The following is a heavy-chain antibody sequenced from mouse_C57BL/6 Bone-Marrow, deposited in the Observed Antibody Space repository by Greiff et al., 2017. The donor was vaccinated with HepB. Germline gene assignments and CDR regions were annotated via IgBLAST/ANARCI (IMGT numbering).Heavy chain of an antibody. D-gene: IGHD1-1*01. Sequence: EVQLQQSGPELVKPGASVKISCKASGYTFTDYYLNWVKQSHGKSLEWIGDINPNNGGTSYNQKFKGKATLTVDKSSSTAYMELRSLTSEDSAVYYCARYFQAFYYGSSPYAMDYWGQGTSVTVSS. CDR1: GYTFTDYY. J-gene: IGHJ4*01. CDR3: ARYFQAFYYGSSPYAMDY. V-gene: IGHV1-26*01. CDR2: INPNNGGT.